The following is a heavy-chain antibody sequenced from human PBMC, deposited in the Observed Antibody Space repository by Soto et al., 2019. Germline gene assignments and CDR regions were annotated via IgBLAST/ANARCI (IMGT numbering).Heavy chain of an antibody. V-gene: IGHV3-30-3*01. CDR2: ISYDGSNK. CDR1: GFTFSSYA. Sequence: PGGSLRLSCAASGFTFSSYAMHWVRQAPGKGLEWVAVISYDGSNKYYADSVKGRFTISRDNSKNTLYLQMNSLGAEDTAVYYCAGQVGYYYWGQGTLVTVSS. CDR3: AGQVGYYY. D-gene: IGHD1-26*01. J-gene: IGHJ4*02.